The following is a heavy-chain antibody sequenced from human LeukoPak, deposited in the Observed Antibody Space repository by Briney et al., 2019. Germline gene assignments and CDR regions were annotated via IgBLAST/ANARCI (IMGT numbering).Heavy chain of an antibody. D-gene: IGHD1-26*01. J-gene: IGHJ3*02. Sequence: KTSETLSLTCAVSGGSISSNNWWSWVRQPPGKGLEWIGEIHHSGSTNYNPSLKSRVTISVDKSKNQFSLKLSSVIAADTAVYYCARDHEGLYSGSYRRRDAFDIWGQGTMVTVSS. V-gene: IGHV4-4*02. CDR1: GGSISSNNW. CDR2: IHHSGST. CDR3: ARDHEGLYSGSYRRRDAFDI.